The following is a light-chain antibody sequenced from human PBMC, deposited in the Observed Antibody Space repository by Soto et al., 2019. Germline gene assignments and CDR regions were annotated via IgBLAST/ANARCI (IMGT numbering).Light chain of an antibody. CDR3: AAWDHSLNGVV. J-gene: IGLJ2*01. CDR2: SNN. Sequence: QAVLTQPPSASGTPGQRVTISCSGSSSNIGSNPVNWYQHLPGTAPKLLIYSNNQRPSGVPDRFSGSKSGTSASLAISGLQPEDEADFYCAAWDHSLNGVVFGGGTQLTVL. CDR1: SSNIGSNP. V-gene: IGLV1-44*01.